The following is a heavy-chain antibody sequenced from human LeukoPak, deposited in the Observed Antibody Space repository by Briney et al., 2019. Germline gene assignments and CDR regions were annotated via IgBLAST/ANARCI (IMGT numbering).Heavy chain of an antibody. V-gene: IGHV5-51*01. D-gene: IGHD3-22*01. CDR3: ARRHIGGSYERWYFDL. J-gene: IGHJ2*01. CDR2: IYPGDSDT. Sequence: GESLKISCNGAGYSFTNYWIGWVRQMPGKGLEWMGIIYPGDSDTRYSPSFLGQVNISFDKSISTAYMQWSSLKASDTAMYYCARRHIGGSYERWYFDLWGRGTMVTVSS. CDR1: GYSFTNYW.